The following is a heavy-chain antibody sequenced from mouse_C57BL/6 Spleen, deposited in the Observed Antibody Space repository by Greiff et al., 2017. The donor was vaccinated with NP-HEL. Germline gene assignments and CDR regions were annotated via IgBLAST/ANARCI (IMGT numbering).Heavy chain of an antibody. V-gene: IGHV1-42*01. CDR2: INPSTGGT. CDR1: GYSFTGYY. J-gene: IGHJ2*01. Sequence: EVQLQQSGPELVKPGASVKISCKASGYSFTGYYMNWVKQSPEKSLEWIGEINPSTGGTTYNQKFKAKATLTVDKSSSTAYMQLKSLTSEDSAVYYCARGYGHYFDYWGQGTTLTVSS. CDR3: ARGYGHYFDY. D-gene: IGHD1-2*01.